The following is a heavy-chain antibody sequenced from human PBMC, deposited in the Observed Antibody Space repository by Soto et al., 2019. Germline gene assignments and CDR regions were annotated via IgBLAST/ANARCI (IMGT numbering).Heavy chain of an antibody. D-gene: IGHD1-26*01. CDR2: INPNSGDT. Sequence: QVQLVQSGAEVKKPGASVKVSCKASGYTFTGYFVHWVRQAPGQGLEWMGWINPNSGDTNFAQKFQGRVTMTRDTSISTAYLELSSLKSDDTAVYFCAKGWELVMGANYWGQGTLVTVSS. J-gene: IGHJ4*02. CDR1: GYTFTGYF. CDR3: AKGWELVMGANY. V-gene: IGHV1-2*02.